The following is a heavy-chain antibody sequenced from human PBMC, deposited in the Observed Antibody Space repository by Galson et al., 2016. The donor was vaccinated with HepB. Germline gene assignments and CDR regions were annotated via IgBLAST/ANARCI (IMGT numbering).Heavy chain of an antibody. CDR3: ARDGLGTVAAASALGN. J-gene: IGHJ4*02. V-gene: IGHV3-7*01. Sequence: SLRLSCAASGFTFSYYWMSWVRQAPGKGLEWVANVNQDGGDKYYVDSVKGRFTISSDNAKNSLYLQMNSLRVEDTAVYYCARDGLGTVAAASALGNWGQGTLVTVSS. CDR2: VNQDGGDK. D-gene: IGHD6-25*01. CDR1: GFTFSYYW.